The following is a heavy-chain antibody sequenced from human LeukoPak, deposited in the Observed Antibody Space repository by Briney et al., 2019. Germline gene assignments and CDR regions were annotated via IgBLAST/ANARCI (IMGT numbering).Heavy chain of an antibody. D-gene: IGHD1-26*01. CDR1: GFTFSSYE. CDR3: ARGLPLGVAFDI. CDR2: ISSSGSTI. Sequence: GGSLRLSCAASGFTFSSYEMNWVRQAPGKGLEWVSYISSSGSTIYYADSVKGRFTISRDNAKNSLYLQMNSLRAEDTAVYYCARGLPLGVAFDIWGQGTMVTASS. V-gene: IGHV3-48*03. J-gene: IGHJ3*02.